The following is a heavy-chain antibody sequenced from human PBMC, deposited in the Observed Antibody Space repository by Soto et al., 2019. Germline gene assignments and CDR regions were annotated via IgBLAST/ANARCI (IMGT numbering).Heavy chain of an antibody. J-gene: IGHJ5*02. Sequence: PSAALSLPCGFAGGTVASSHWWSWVRQSPGRGLEGIGNVYHTGDTNFNPSLQSRVTFSVDKSNNQVSLMLTPVTAAATAVYVCVREIVTAGGNNYFGPWSQGTLGTVS. CDR2: VYHTGDT. CDR3: VREIVTAGGNNYFGP. CDR1: GGTVASSHW. D-gene: IGHD3-16*01. V-gene: IGHV4-4*02.